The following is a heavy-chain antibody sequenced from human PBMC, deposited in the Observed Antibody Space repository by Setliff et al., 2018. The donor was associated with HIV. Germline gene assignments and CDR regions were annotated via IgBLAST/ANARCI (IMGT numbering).Heavy chain of an antibody. CDR1: GDTFTDYY. V-gene: IGHV1-69-2*01. J-gene: IGHJ5*02. Sequence: ASVKVSCKASGDTFTDYYIHWMQQAPGKGLEWMGRIDPGDGETRYAEKFQGRVTITADTSTDTTYMELSSLRFDDTAVYYCARSGGGWYNWFDPWGQGTPVTVSS. CDR3: ARSGGGWYNWFDP. CDR2: IDPGDGET. D-gene: IGHD3-16*01.